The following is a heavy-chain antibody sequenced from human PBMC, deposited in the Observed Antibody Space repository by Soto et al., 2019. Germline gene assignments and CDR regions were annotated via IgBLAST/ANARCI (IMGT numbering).Heavy chain of an antibody. V-gene: IGHV3-30*04. CDR1: GFTFSSYA. CDR3: ARVLAARPNYFDY. Sequence: GGSLRLSCAASGFTFSSYAMHWVRQAPGKGLEWVAVISCDGSNKYYADSVKGRFTISRDNSKNTLYLQMNSLRAEDTAVYYCARVLAARPNYFDYWGQGTLVTVSS. D-gene: IGHD6-6*01. J-gene: IGHJ4*02. CDR2: ISCDGSNK.